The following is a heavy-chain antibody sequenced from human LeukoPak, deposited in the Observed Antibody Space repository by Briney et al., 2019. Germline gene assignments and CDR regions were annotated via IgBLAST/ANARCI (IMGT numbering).Heavy chain of an antibody. CDR3: AREENILTGNPFDI. J-gene: IGHJ3*02. CDR2: ISSSGSTI. V-gene: IGHV3-11*01. CDR1: GFTFSDYY. Sequence: GGSLRLSCAASGFTFSDYYMSWIRQAPGKGLEWVSYISSSGSTIYYADSVKGRFTISRDNAKNSLYLQMNSLRAEDTAVYYCAREENILTGNPFDIWGQGTMVTVSS. D-gene: IGHD3-9*01.